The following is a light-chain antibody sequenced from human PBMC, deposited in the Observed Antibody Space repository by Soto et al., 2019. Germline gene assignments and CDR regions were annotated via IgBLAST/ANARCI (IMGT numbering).Light chain of an antibody. CDR1: QSVSNNY. J-gene: IGKJ1*01. CDR3: LQDYTYPLT. CDR2: GAS. Sequence: EIVLTQSPGTMALSPGERATLSCRASQSVSNNYLAWYQRKPGQAPRLLIYGASNRATGIPDRFSGSGSGTDFTLTISRLEPEDCATYYCLQDYTYPLTFGQGTKVDIK. V-gene: IGKV3-20*01.